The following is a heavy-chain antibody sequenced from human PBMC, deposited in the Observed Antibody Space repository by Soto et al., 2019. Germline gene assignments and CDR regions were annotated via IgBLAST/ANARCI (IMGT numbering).Heavy chain of an antibody. J-gene: IGHJ6*02. D-gene: IGHD5-18*01. CDR3: ASRGYSYGFTLGMDV. V-gene: IGHV4-31*03. CDR1: GGSISSGGYY. CDR2: IYYSGST. Sequence: QVQLQESGPGLVKPSQTLSLPCTVSGGSISSGGYYWSWIRQHPGKDLEWIGYIYYSGSTYYNPSLKSRVTISVDTSKNQFSLKLSSVTAADTAVYYCASRGYSYGFTLGMDVWGQGTTVTVSS.